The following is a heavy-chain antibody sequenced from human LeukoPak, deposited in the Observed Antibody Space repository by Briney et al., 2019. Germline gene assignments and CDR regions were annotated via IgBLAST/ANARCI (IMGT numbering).Heavy chain of an antibody. CDR2: INHSGST. D-gene: IGHD3-10*01. CDR1: GGSFSGYY. Sequence: SETLSLTCAVYGGSFSGYYWSWIRQPPGKGLEWIGEINHSGSTNYNPSLKSRVTISVDTSKNQFSLKLSSVTAADTAVYYCAGSGGLSNQGAVFDYWGQGTLVTVSS. J-gene: IGHJ4*02. V-gene: IGHV4-34*01. CDR3: AGSGGLSNQGAVFDY.